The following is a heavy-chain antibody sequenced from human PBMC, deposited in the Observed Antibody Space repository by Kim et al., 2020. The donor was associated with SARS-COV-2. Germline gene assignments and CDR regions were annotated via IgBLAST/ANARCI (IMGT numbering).Heavy chain of an antibody. D-gene: IGHD2-21*02. Sequence: SETLSLTCTVSGGSISSSSYYWGWIRQPPGKGLEWIGSIYYSGSTYYNPSLKSRVTISVDTSKNQFSLKQSSVTAADTAVYYCARHVRRGHIVVVTAHFDYWGQGTLVTVSS. CDR3: ARHVRRGHIVVVTAHFDY. CDR2: IYYSGST. J-gene: IGHJ4*02. CDR1: GGSISSSSYY. V-gene: IGHV4-39*01.